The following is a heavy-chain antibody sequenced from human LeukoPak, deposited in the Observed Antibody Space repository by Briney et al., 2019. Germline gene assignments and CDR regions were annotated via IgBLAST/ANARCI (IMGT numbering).Heavy chain of an antibody. CDR1: GYIFTNYW. Sequence: GESLKISGKGSGYIFTNYWIGWVRQMPGKGLEWMGRFYPGDSDSKYSPSFQGQVTMSADKSISTAYLQWSSLKASDTAMYYCARQSRDGSKTRGYYFDYWGQGTLVTVSS. J-gene: IGHJ4*02. V-gene: IGHV5-51*01. CDR3: ARQSRDGSKTRGYYFDY. CDR2: FYPGDSDS. D-gene: IGHD3-10*01.